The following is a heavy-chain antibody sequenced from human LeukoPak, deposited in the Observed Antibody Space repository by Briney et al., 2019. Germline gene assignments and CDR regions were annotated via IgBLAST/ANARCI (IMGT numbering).Heavy chain of an antibody. CDR1: GFTFDDYA. V-gene: IGHV3-9*01. D-gene: IGHD6-13*01. J-gene: IGHJ3*02. Sequence: PGGSLRLSCAASGFTFDDYAMHWVRQAPGKGLEWVSGISWNSGSIGYADSVKGRFTISRDNAKNSLYLQMNSLRAEDTALYYCAKDMGSSWPHDAFDIWGQGTMVTVSS. CDR3: AKDMGSSWPHDAFDI. CDR2: ISWNSGSI.